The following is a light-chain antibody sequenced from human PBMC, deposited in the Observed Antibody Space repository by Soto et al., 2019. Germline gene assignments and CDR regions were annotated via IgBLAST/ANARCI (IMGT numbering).Light chain of an antibody. Sequence: DIQMTQSPSTLSASVGDRVTITCRASQSISSWLAWYQQKPGKAPKLLIYKASSLESGVPSRFSGSGSGTDFTLTISSLQPDDFATYYCQQYNSYPGTFGQGPKVEIK. V-gene: IGKV1-5*03. CDR1: QSISSW. CDR2: KAS. CDR3: QQYNSYPGT. J-gene: IGKJ1*01.